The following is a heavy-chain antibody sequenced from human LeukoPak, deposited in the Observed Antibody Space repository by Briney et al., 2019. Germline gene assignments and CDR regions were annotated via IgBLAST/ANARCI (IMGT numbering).Heavy chain of an antibody. Sequence: SETLSLTCTVSGGSISSSSYYWGWIRQPPGKGLEWIGRIYTSGSTNYNPSLKSRVTMSVDTSKNQFSLKLSSVTAADTAVYYCARDSNPSSMSYAFDIWGQGTMVTVSS. CDR1: GGSISSSSYY. CDR2: IYTSGST. J-gene: IGHJ3*02. V-gene: IGHV4-39*07. CDR3: ARDSNPSSMSYAFDI. D-gene: IGHD2/OR15-2a*01.